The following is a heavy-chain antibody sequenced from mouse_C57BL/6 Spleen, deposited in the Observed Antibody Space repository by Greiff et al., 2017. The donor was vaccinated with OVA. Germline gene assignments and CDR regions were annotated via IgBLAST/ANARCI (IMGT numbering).Heavy chain of an antibody. J-gene: IGHJ2*01. CDR2: IYPGSGST. CDR1: GYTFTSYW. D-gene: IGHD2-5*01. V-gene: IGHV1-55*01. CDR3: ASVYYSKYYCDY. Sequence: VQLQQPGAELVKPGASVKMSCKASGYTFTSYWITWVKQRPGQGLEWIGDIYPGSGSTNYNEKFKSKATLTVDTSSSTAYMQLSSLTSEDSADYYCASVYYSKYYCDYWGQGTTLTVSS.